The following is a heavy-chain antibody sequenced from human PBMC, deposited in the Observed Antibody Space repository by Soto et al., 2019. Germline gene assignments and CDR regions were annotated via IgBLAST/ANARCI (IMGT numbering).Heavy chain of an antibody. CDR2: MNPSSGYT. CDR3: ARFVRHHPPTIAY. J-gene: IGHJ4*02. CDR1: GYTFTDYD. D-gene: IGHD1-26*01. Sequence: ASVKVSCKASGYTFTDYDINWVRLATGQGLEWMGWMNPSSGYTGYAQKFQGRVTMTWDTSISTAYMELSSLTSADTAVYYCARFVRHHPPTIAYWGRGARVTASS. V-gene: IGHV1-8*01.